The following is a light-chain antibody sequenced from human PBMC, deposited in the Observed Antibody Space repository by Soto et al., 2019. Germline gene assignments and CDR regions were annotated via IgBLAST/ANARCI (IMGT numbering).Light chain of an antibody. CDR2: GAS. J-gene: IGKJ2*01. CDR3: QQNYSSPGFT. V-gene: IGKV1-39*01. CDR1: QSISSY. Sequence: DLQMTQSPSSLSASVGDRVTMTCRASQSISSYLNWYHHKPGKAPKLLIYGASRLQSGVPSRFSGSGSGTDFTLTISSLQPEDSASYYCQQNYSSPGFTFGQGTKLEIK.